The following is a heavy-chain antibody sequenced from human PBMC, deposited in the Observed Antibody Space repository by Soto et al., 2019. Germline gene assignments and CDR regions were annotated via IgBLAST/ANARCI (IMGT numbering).Heavy chain of an antibody. V-gene: IGHV3-48*03. CDR3: ARKLQYYYGMDV. CDR2: ITASGSTI. J-gene: IGHJ6*02. Sequence: GGSLRLSCAASGFTLSSYEMNWVRQAPGKGLEWVSYITASGSTIYYADSVKGRFTISRDNARNSLYLQMNSLRAEDTAVYYCARKLQYYYGMDVWGQGTTVTVSS. CDR1: GFTLSSYE.